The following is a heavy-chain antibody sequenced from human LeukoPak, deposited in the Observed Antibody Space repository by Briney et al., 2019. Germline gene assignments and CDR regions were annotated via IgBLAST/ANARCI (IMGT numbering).Heavy chain of an antibody. V-gene: IGHV4-39*07. J-gene: IGHJ4*02. Sequence: SETLSPTCTVSGGSISSSSYYWGWIRQPPGKGLEWIGSVHYSGSTYDNPSLRSRVTISVDTSKNQFSLKLTSVTAADTAVYYCARDWNNYDTSGYHRPFDYWGQGTLVTVSS. CDR3: ARDWNNYDTSGYHRPFDY. CDR2: VHYSGST. CDR1: GGSISSSSYY. D-gene: IGHD3-22*01.